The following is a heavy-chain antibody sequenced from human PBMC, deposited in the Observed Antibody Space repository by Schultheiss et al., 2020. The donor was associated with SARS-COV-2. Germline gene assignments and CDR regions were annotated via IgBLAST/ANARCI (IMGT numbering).Heavy chain of an antibody. CDR1: GGSISSGSYY. V-gene: IGHV4-39*07. Sequence: SQTLSLTCTVSGGSISSGSYYWSWIRQPPGKGLEWIGSIYYSGSTYYNPSLKSRVTISVDTSKNQFSLKLSSVTAADTAVYYCARTQGYWSGYYNYYYYGMDVWGQGTTVTVSS. D-gene: IGHD3-3*01. J-gene: IGHJ6*02. CDR3: ARTQGYWSGYYNYYYYGMDV. CDR2: IYYSGST.